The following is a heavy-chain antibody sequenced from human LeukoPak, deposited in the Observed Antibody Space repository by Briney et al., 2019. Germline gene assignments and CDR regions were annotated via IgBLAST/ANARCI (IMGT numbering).Heavy chain of an antibody. CDR1: GFTFSTYG. V-gene: IGHV3-30*02. Sequence: PGGSLRLSCAASGFTFSTYGMHWVRQAPGKGLEWVAFIRNDGTSKYYADSAKGRFTVSRDNSKNTVHLQMNSLRPDDTAVYYCAKRISGAYYSLLDFWGQGTLVTVSS. CDR3: AKRISGAYYSLLDF. D-gene: IGHD1-26*01. CDR2: IRNDGTSK. J-gene: IGHJ4*02.